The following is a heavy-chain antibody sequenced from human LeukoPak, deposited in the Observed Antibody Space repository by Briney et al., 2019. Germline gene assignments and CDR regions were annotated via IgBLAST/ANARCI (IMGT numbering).Heavy chain of an antibody. V-gene: IGHV3-23*01. Sequence: GGSLRLSCTASGFTFSSYAMSWVRQAPGKGLEWVSAISGSGGSTYYADSVKGRFTISRDNSKNTLYLQMNSLRAEDTAVYYCAKGVWFGDPRSPLDYWGQGTLVTVSS. D-gene: IGHD3-10*01. CDR2: ISGSGGST. CDR1: GFTFSSYA. CDR3: AKGVWFGDPRSPLDY. J-gene: IGHJ4*02.